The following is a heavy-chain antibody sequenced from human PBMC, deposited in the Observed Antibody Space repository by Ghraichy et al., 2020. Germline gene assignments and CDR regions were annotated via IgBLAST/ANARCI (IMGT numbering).Heavy chain of an antibody. J-gene: IGHJ4*02. D-gene: IGHD6-6*01. CDR3: ARVRSSAYYFDY. CDR2: IWYDGSNK. Sequence: LSLTCAASGFTFSSYGMHWVRQAPGKGLEWVAVIWYDGSNKYYADSVKGRFTISRDNSKNTLYLQMNSLRAEDTAVYYCARVRSSAYYFDYWGQGTLVTVSS. CDR1: GFTFSSYG. V-gene: IGHV3-33*01.